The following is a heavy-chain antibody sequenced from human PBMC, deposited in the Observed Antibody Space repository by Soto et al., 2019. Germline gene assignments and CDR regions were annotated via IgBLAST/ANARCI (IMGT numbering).Heavy chain of an antibody. V-gene: IGHV4-34*01. CDR1: GGSFSGYY. J-gene: IGHJ6*02. Sequence: SETLSLTCAVYGGSFSGYYWSWIRQPPGKGLEWIGEINHSGSTNYNPSLKSRVTISVDTSKNQFSLKLSSVTAADTAVYYCARGIGRYFVYGMDVWGQGTTVTVSS. CDR2: INHSGST. D-gene: IGHD3-9*01. CDR3: ARGIGRYFVYGMDV.